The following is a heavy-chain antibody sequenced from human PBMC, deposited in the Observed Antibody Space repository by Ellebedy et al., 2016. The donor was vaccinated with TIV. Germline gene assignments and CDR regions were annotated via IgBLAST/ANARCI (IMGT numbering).Heavy chain of an antibody. CDR1: GFTFANHA. D-gene: IGHD1-1*01. J-gene: IGHJ4*02. Sequence: GESLKISXAASGFTFANHAMSWVRQAPGKGLEWVSSFRGGGGRTYYAESVRGRFTISRDNSKNTLFLQMHSLGAEDTGMFYCAKDKDNWFEPIDCWGQGTLVTVSS. CDR2: FRGGGGRT. CDR3: AKDKDNWFEPIDC. V-gene: IGHV3-23*01.